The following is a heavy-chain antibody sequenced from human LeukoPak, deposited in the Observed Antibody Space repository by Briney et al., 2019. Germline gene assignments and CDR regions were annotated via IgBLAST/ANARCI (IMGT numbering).Heavy chain of an antibody. CDR1: GYSISSGYY. CDR3: AXLIAPIYCSSTSCHTGHAFDX. CDR2: IYHSGST. D-gene: IGHD2-2*02. J-gene: IGHJ3*02. Sequence: SETLSLTCAVSGYSISSGYYWGWIRQPPGKGLEWIGSIYHSGSTYYNPSLKSRVTISVDTSKNQFSLKLSSVTAADTAVYYCAXLIAPIYCSSTSCHTGHAFDXXGQGXXXTV. V-gene: IGHV4-38-2*01.